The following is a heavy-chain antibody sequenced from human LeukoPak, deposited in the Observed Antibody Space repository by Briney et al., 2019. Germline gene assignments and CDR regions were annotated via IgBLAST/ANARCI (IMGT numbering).Heavy chain of an antibody. CDR2: INHSGSA. CDR1: GGSFSDYY. V-gene: IGHV4-34*01. D-gene: IGHD4-17*01. Sequence: SETLSLTCAVYGGSFSDYYWIWIRQSPGKGLEWLGQINHSGSANYNPSLKSRITISVDSSKNQFPLELTSVTAADTAVYSCARQGASYGDYVWGYYYMDVWGTGTTVSVSS. J-gene: IGHJ6*03. CDR3: ARQGASYGDYVWGYYYMDV.